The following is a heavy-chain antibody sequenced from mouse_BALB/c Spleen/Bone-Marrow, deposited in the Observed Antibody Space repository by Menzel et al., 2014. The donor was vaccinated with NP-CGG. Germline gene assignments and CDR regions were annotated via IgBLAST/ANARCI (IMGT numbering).Heavy chain of an antibody. CDR1: GFDFSRYW. V-gene: IGHV4-1*02. CDR3: ARLGYYGTMVY. J-gene: IGHJ4*01. Sequence: EVQGVESGGGLVQPGGSLKLSWAASGFDFSRYWMSWVRQAPGKGLEWIGEINPDSSTINYTPSLKDKFIISRDNAKNTLYLQMSKVRSEDTALYYCARLGYYGTMVYWGQGTSVTVSS. CDR2: INPDSSTI. D-gene: IGHD1-1*01.